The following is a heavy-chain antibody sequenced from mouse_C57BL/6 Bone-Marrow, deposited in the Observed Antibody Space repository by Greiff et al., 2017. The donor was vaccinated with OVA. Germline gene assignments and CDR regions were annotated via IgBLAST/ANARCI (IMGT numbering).Heavy chain of an antibody. CDR1: GYTFTSYG. CDR3: ARKGYYYGSSYRDAMDY. D-gene: IGHD1-1*01. CDR2: IYPRSGNT. V-gene: IGHV1-81*01. J-gene: IGHJ4*01. Sequence: QVQLQQSGAELARPGASVKLSCKASGYTFTSYGISWVKQRTGQGLEWIGEIYPRSGNTYYNEKFKGKATLTADKSSSTAYMELRSLTSEDSAVYFCARKGYYYGSSYRDAMDYWVKEPQSPSPQ.